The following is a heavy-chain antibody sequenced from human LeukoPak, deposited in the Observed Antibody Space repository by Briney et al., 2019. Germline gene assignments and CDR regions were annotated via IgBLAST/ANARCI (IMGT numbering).Heavy chain of an antibody. CDR1: GYIFTGRY. Sequence: GASVKVSCKASGYIFTGRYLYWARQTPGEGLQWMGWISPTTGDTYSAQNFQGRVTMTRDTSINTGYMELTRLTSGDTGVYFCARGYYGMDVWAKGPRSSSP. J-gene: IGHJ6*02. V-gene: IGHV1-2*02. CDR2: ISPTTGDT. CDR3: ARGYYGMDV.